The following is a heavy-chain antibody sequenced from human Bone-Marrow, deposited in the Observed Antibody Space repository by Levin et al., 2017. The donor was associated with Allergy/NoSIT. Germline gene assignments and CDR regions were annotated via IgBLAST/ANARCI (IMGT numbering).Heavy chain of an antibody. CDR1: GLTVSSNG. CDR2: MYSADNT. CDR3: STLPLS. J-gene: IGHJ4*02. Sequence: GGSLRLSCAASGLTVSSNGMTWVRQAPGKGLESVALMYSADNTYYADSVKGRFTISRDNSRNTLYLQMNSLKTEDTAVYYCSTLPLSWGQGTLVTVSS. D-gene: IGHD2-21*01. V-gene: IGHV3-66*01.